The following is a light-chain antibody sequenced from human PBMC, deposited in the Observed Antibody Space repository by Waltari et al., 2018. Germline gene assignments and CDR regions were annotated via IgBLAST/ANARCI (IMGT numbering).Light chain of an antibody. CDR3: HVWDANTVM. J-gene: IGLJ3*02. CDR2: LDS. Sequence: SSVLTQAPSVSVAPGQTATVTCGGDNIGSRSVHWYQQKPGRAPVLVVYLDSHRPSGIPERFLGAKSGNAATLTISRVEAGDEADYYCHVWDANTVMFGGGTKLTVL. V-gene: IGLV3-21*02. CDR1: NIGSRS.